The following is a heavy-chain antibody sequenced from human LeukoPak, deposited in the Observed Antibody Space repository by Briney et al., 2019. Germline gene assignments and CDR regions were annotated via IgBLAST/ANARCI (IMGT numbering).Heavy chain of an antibody. V-gene: IGHV4-30-4*01. D-gene: IGHD5-24*01. CDR2: IYYSGST. CDR1: GDSISSGDYH. Sequence: SQTLSLTCTVSGDSISSGDYHWSWIRQPPGEGLEWIGHIYYSGSTHYNPSLQSRVTISVDTSKNQFSLKLSSVTAADTAVYYCARLQPMAIFDYWGQGTLVTVSS. CDR3: ARLQPMAIFDY. J-gene: IGHJ4*02.